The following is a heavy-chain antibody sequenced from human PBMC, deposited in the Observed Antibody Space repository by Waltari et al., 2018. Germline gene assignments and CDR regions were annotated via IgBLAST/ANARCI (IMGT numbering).Heavy chain of an antibody. Sequence: EVQLVESGGGLIQPGGSLRLSCAASGFPVSSNYMSWVRQAPGKGLEWVSVIYSGGSTYYADSVKGRFTISRDNSKNTLYLQMNSLRAEDTAVYYCARLFASREAAGTTSFDYWGQGTLVTVSS. V-gene: IGHV3-53*01. CDR1: GFPVSSNY. D-gene: IGHD6-13*01. CDR2: IYSGGST. CDR3: ARLFASREAAGTTSFDY. J-gene: IGHJ4*02.